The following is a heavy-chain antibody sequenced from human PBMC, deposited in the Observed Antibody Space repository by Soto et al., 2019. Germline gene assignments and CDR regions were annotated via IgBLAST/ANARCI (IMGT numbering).Heavy chain of an antibody. D-gene: IGHD1-26*01. J-gene: IGHJ5*02. CDR3: AHRPGASYSEGFDA. CDR1: GFSLSTSGVN. V-gene: IGHV2-5*02. Sequence: QITLKESGPTLVNPTQTLTLTCTFSGFSLSTSGVNVGWIRQPPGKALEWLALISWDDDKLYSPSLKTSLTITNDTSKSQGVLSMTNMDPVDTATYSWAHRPGASYSEGFDAWGQGTLVTVSS. CDR2: ISWDDDK.